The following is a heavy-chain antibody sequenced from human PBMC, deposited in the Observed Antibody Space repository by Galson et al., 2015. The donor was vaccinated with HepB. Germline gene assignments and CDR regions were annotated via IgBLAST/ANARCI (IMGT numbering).Heavy chain of an antibody. CDR1: GFTFKTYA. V-gene: IGHV3-23*01. Sequence: SLRLSCAASGFTFKTYAMVWVRQAPGKGLEWVSIIGASGAGIYYADSVKGRFTISRDNSRETLSLQMNSLRAENTAFYYCAKRGERYHSNGGSYYHYFDYWGQGALVTVSS. CDR3: AKRGERYHSNGGSYYHYFDY. CDR2: IGASGAGI. D-gene: IGHD2-8*01. J-gene: IGHJ4*02.